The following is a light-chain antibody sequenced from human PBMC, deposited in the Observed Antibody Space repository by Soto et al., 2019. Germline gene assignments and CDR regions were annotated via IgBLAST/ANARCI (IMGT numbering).Light chain of an antibody. V-gene: IGKV3-15*01. J-gene: IGKJ4*01. Sequence: EIVMTQSPGTLSVSPGGRATLSCRASQSVGNNLAWYQQKPGQAPRLLIYAASSRATGISARFTGSGSGTEFTLTVDSLQSEDFAVNFCQQYSHWPLTFGGGTKVEIK. CDR3: QQYSHWPLT. CDR2: AAS. CDR1: QSVGNN.